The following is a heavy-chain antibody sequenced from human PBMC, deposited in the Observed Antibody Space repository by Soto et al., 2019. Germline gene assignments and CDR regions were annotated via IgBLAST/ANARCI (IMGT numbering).Heavy chain of an antibody. CDR1: GGTFSSFG. J-gene: IGHJ4*02. CDR3: ARDRSMDGYNSRSFDY. Sequence: QVQLVQSGAEVKKPGSSVKVSCKASGGTFSSFGFNWVRQAPGQGLEGMGGIIPLFGTANYAEKFQGRVTISADAGTSTASMEFIGLRSEDTAIYYCARDRSMDGYNSRSFDYGGQGTLVNVS. V-gene: IGHV1-69*01. CDR2: IIPLFGTA. D-gene: IGHD5-12*01.